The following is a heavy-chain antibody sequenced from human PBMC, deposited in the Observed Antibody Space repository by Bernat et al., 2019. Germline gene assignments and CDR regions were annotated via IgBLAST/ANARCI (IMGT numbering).Heavy chain of an antibody. CDR1: GGSMISTSYY. CDR3: ARLPFTGDRGRGTFDI. CDR2: ISYTGSP. D-gene: IGHD7-27*01. V-gene: IGHV4-39*01. Sequence: QLQVQESGPGLVKPSETLSLTCSVSGGSMISTSYYWGWIRQPPGKGLNWIGSISYTGSPYYNPSLESRVIISVDTSKKQFSLTLTSVTAADTAVYYFARLPFTGDRGRGTFDIWGQGTMVTVSS. J-gene: IGHJ3*02.